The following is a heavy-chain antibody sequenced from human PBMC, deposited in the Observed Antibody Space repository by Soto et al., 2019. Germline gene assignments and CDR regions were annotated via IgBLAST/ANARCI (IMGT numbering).Heavy chain of an antibody. Sequence: LALTCAVSGGSISSGDYYWSWIRQPPGKGLEWIGYIYYSGSTYYNPSLKSRVTISVDTSKNQFSLKLSSVTAADTAVYYCARDNILGILYGGMDVWGQGTTVTVSS. CDR1: GGSISSGDYY. CDR2: IYYSGST. V-gene: IGHV4-30-4*01. J-gene: IGHJ6*02. CDR3: ARDNILGILYGGMDV. D-gene: IGHD3-3*01.